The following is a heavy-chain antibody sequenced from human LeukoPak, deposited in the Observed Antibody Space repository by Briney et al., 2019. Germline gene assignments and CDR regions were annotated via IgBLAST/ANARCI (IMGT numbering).Heavy chain of an antibody. V-gene: IGHV1-69*13. CDR2: LIPLFGRA. CDR3: ASPKENNDYYLDY. D-gene: IGHD1/OR15-1a*01. CDR1: GGTFRNYA. J-gene: IGHJ4*02. Sequence: SVKVSCKASGGTFRNYALSWVRQAPGQGLEWMGGLIPLFGRAEYAQKFQGRVTIIADEATNTAYLELSSLTSDDTAIYYCASPKENNDYYLDYWGQGTLVTVST.